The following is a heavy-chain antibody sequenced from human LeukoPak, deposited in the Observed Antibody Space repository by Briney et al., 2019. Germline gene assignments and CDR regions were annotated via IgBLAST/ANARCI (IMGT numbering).Heavy chain of an antibody. CDR3: AKGIYDSSGYYYAMEFFDY. Sequence: GGSLRLSCAASGFTFSSYAMSWVRQAPGKGLEWVSAISGSGGSTYYADSVKGRFTISRDNSKNTLYLQMNSLRAEDTAVYYWAKGIYDSSGYYYAMEFFDYWGQGTLVTVSS. CDR1: GFTFSSYA. D-gene: IGHD3-22*01. CDR2: ISGSGGST. J-gene: IGHJ4*02. V-gene: IGHV3-23*01.